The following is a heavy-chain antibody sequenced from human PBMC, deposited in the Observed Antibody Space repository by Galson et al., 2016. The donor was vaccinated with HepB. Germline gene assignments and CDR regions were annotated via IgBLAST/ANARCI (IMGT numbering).Heavy chain of an antibody. Sequence: SVKVSCKASGYTFTDYYFMYWVRQAPGQGLEWIGRINPNTGDTNYAQKFQGRVTMTRDPSISTAYMDLTRLTDEDTAVYYCARDKGEAGGQHYFYMDVWGKGTTVTVSS. CDR1: GYTFTDYYF. J-gene: IGHJ6*03. CDR3: ARDKGEAGGQHYFYMDV. V-gene: IGHV1-2*06. D-gene: IGHD2-8*02. CDR2: INPNTGDT.